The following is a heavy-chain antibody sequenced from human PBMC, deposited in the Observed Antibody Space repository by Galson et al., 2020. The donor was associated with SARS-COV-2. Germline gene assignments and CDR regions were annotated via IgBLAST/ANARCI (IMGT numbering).Heavy chain of an antibody. CDR3: ARRGQVTVAGVLNYLDT. CDR1: GYTFSDNY. D-gene: IGHD6-19*01. CDR2: INPSGGTT. Sequence: ASVKVSCKASGYTFSDNYIHWVRHAPGQGPEWMGIINPSGGTTSYSPKFRGRVTMTSDTSTSTVYMELSSLTSEDTAIYYCARRGQVTVAGVLNYLDTWGQGTLVTISS. J-gene: IGHJ5*02. V-gene: IGHV1-46*03.